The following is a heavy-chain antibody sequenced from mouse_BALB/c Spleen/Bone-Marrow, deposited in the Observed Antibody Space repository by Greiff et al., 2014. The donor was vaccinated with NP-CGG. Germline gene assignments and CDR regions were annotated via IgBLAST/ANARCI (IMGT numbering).Heavy chain of an antibody. CDR1: GFTFSDYY. CDR3: ARDGNFAMDY. D-gene: IGHD2-1*01. CDR2: INDGGSYT. J-gene: IGHJ4*01. Sequence: EVKLVESGGGLVKPGGSLKLSCAVSGFTFSDYYMCWVRQNPEKRLEWVATINDGGSYTYYPDSVKGRFTISRDNAKNNLYLQMSSLKSEDTAMYYCARDGNFAMDYWGQGTSVTVSS. V-gene: IGHV5-4*02.